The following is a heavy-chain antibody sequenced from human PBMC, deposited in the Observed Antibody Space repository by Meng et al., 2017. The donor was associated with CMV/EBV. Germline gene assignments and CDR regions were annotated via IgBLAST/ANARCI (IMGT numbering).Heavy chain of an antibody. Sequence: ASVKVSCKASGYTFTGYYMYWVRQAPGQGLEWMGWINPNSGGTKYAQKFQGRVTMTRDTSISTAYMEVSRLRSDDTAVYYCARDLEVAGYYYYGMDVWGQGTTVTASS. V-gene: IGHV1-2*02. CDR2: INPNSGGT. J-gene: IGHJ6*02. CDR3: ARDLEVAGYYYYGMDV. D-gene: IGHD3-3*01. CDR1: GYTFTGYY.